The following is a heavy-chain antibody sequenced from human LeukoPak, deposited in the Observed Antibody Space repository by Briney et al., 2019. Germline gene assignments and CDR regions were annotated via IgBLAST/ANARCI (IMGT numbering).Heavy chain of an antibody. J-gene: IGHJ3*02. Sequence: GGSLRLSCAASGFTFSSYWMSWVRQAPGKGLEWVANIKQDGSEKYYVDSVKGRFTISRDNAKNSLYLQMNSLRAEDTAVYYCARDLPRWGHAFDIWGQGTMVTVSS. D-gene: IGHD5-24*01. CDR2: IKQDGSEK. V-gene: IGHV3-7*01. CDR3: ARDLPRWGHAFDI. CDR1: GFTFSSYW.